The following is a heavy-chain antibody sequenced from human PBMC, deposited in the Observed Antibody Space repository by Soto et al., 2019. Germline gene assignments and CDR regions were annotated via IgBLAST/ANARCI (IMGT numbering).Heavy chain of an antibody. Sequence: EVQLVESGGGLIQPGGSLRLSCGVSGITFKHYWMHWIRQAPGKGLVWVSHIKTDASVINYADSVKGRFTISRDNAGNTLYLQMTSLGVEDTSIYYCATDEGRGLKYWGQGTSVTVSP. CDR3: ATDEGRGLKY. CDR2: IKTDASVI. J-gene: IGHJ4*02. V-gene: IGHV3-74*01. CDR1: GITFKHYW.